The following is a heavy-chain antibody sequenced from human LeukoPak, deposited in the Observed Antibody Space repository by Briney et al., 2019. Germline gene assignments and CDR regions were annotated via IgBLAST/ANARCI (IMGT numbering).Heavy chain of an antibody. CDR1: GGSFSGYY. CDR2: INHSGST. V-gene: IGHV4-34*01. Sequence: PSETLSLTCAVYGGSFSGYYWSWIRQPPGKGLEWIGEINHSGSTNYNPSLKSRVTISVDTSKNQFSLKLSSVTAADTAVYYCARLIYCTNGVCDGDYWGQGTLVTVFS. CDR3: ARLIYCTNGVCDGDY. D-gene: IGHD2-8*01. J-gene: IGHJ4*02.